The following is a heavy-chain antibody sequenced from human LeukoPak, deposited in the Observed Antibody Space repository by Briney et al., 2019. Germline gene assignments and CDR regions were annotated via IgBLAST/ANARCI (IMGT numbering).Heavy chain of an antibody. CDR1: GYTFTDFY. CDR2: MNPKTGET. CDR3: AREAGDNTYNV. J-gene: IGHJ3*01. D-gene: IGHD3-16*01. Sequence: ASVKVSWKASGYTFTDFYMHWVRQAPGQGLEWLGWMNPKTGETRYGQNFQGRVTMTRDTSITTAYMELSSLRSDDTAVYYCAREAGDNTYNVWGQGTMVTVS. V-gene: IGHV1-2*02.